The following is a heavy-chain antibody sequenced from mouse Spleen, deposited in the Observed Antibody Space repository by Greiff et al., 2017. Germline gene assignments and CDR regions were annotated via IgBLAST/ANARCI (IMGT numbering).Heavy chain of an antibody. CDR1: GYTFTSYW. CDR3: ARYSKPVFDY. V-gene: IGHV1-69*01. CDR2: IDPSDSYT. J-gene: IGHJ2*01. D-gene: IGHD2-5*01. Sequence: VQLQQPGAELVMPGASVKLSCKASGYTFTSYWMHWVKQRPGQGLEWIGEIDPSDSYTNYNQKFKGKATLTVDKSSSTAYMQLSSLTSEDSAVYYCARYSKPVFDYWGQGTTLTVSS.